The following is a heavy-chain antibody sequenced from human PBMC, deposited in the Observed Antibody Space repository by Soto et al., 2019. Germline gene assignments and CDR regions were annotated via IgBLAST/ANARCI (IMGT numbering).Heavy chain of an antibody. CDR3: ARSPGVGVRGAY. CDR2: ISTGSWHI. J-gene: IGHJ4*02. Sequence: GSLRLSCAGSGFTFSAYNINWVRQAPGKGLEWVSSISTGSWHIYQPDSMKGRFTISRDDAKNSVYLQMNSLRAEDTAVYYCARSPGVGVRGAYWGQGTLVTVSS. CDR1: GFTFSAYN. V-gene: IGHV3-21*01. D-gene: IGHD3-16*01.